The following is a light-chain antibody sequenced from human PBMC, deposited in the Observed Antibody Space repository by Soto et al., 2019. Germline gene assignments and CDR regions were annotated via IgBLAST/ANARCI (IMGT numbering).Light chain of an antibody. J-gene: IGKJ5*01. Sequence: DIQITRCAFPVSPSLGDRVTITCGASQSISSYLNWYQQKPGKAPKLLIYAASSLQSGVPSRFSGSGSGTDFTLTISRLQPEDFATYYCQQTYSIPLTFGEGTRLEIK. V-gene: IGKV1-39*01. CDR2: AAS. CDR1: QSISSY. CDR3: QQTYSIPLT.